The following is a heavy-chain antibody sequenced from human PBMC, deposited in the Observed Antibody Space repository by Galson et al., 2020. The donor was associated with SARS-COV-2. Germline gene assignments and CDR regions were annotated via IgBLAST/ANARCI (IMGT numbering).Heavy chain of an antibody. CDR3: ARPYSGSYFWYFDY. CDR2: ISYDGSNN. CDR1: GFTFSSYA. Sequence: TGGSLRLSCAASGFTFSSYAMHWVRQAPGKGLEWVAVISYDGSNNYYADSVKGRFTISRDNSKNTLYLQMNSLRAEDTAVYYCARPYSGSYFWYFDYWGQGTLVTVSS. V-gene: IGHV3-30-3*01. D-gene: IGHD1-26*01. J-gene: IGHJ4*02.